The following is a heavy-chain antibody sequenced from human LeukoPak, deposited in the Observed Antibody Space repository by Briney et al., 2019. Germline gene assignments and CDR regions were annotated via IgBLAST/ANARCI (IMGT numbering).Heavy chain of an antibody. Sequence: ASVKVSCKASGYTFTGYYMHWVRQAPGQGLEWMGWINPNSGGTNYAQKFQGRVTMTRDTSISTAYMELSRLRSDDTAVYYCTTICGGGSCYEEDIRDYWGQGTLVTVSS. CDR3: TTICGGGSCYEEDIRDY. V-gene: IGHV1-2*02. CDR2: INPNSGGT. D-gene: IGHD2-15*01. CDR1: GYTFTGYY. J-gene: IGHJ4*02.